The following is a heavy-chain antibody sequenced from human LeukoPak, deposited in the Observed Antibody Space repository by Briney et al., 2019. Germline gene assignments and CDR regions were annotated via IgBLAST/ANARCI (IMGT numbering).Heavy chain of an antibody. J-gene: IGHJ6*02. CDR1: GYTFTSYY. CDR2: INPSGGST. Sequence: ASVKVSCKASGYTFTSYYIHRVRHAPGQGLELKGIINPSGGSTIYAQKFQGRVTMTRDTSTSTVYMELSTLRSEDTAVYYCARSPPITLVRGALITSSYGMDVWGQGTTITVSS. CDR3: ARSPPITLVRGALITSSYGMDV. V-gene: IGHV1-46*01. D-gene: IGHD3-10*01.